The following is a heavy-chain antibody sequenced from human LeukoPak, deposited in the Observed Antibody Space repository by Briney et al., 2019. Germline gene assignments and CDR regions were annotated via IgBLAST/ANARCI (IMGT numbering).Heavy chain of an antibody. J-gene: IGHJ3*02. Sequence: SETLSLTCTVSGGSISSSSYYWGWIRQPPGKGLEWIGSIYYSGSTYYNPSLKSRVTISVDTSKNQFSLTLSSVTAADTAVYYCARRSHKDRRAAFDIWGQGTMVTVSS. V-gene: IGHV4-39*01. CDR1: GGSISSSSYY. CDR3: ARRSHKDRRAAFDI. D-gene: IGHD1-14*01. CDR2: IYYSGST.